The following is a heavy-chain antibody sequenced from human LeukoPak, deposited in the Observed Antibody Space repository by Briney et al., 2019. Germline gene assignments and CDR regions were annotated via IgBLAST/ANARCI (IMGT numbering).Heavy chain of an antibody. Sequence: PGGSLRLSCAASGFTLTSYSMSWVRQAPGKGLEWVSGTSDRGDYTYYADSVEGRFTISRDNSKNTLYLQMNSLRAEDTALYFCAKKAQYNGNYPLDYWGQGTLVTVSS. CDR1: GFTLTSYS. CDR3: AKKAQYNGNYPLDY. V-gene: IGHV3-23*01. CDR2: TSDRGDYT. D-gene: IGHD1-26*01. J-gene: IGHJ4*02.